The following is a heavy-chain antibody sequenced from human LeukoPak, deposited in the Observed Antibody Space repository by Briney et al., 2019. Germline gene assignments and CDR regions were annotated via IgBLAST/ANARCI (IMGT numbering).Heavy chain of an antibody. CDR1: GFSFNSYS. CDR2: ITSASNTK. J-gene: IGHJ4*02. Sequence: GGSLRLSCAASGFSFNSYSMSWVRQAPGKELEWISYITSASNTKDYSDSVKGRFTISRDNAKNSLYLQMNSLRDEDTAVYYCARIPYYFDYWGQGTLVTVSS. V-gene: IGHV3-48*02. CDR3: ARIPYYFDY.